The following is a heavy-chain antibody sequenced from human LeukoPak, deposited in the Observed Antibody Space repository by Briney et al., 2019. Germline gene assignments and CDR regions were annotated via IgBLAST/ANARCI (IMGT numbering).Heavy chain of an antibody. CDR1: GFTFSSYA. CDR2: ISYDGSNK. Sequence: GGSLRLSCAASGFTFSSYAMHWVRQAPGKGLEWVAVISYDGSNKYYADSVKGRFTISRDNSKNTLYLQMNSLRAEDTAVYYCARTVVVTYYYGMDVWGQGTTVTVPS. CDR3: ARTVVVTYYYGMDV. D-gene: IGHD2-21*01. V-gene: IGHV3-30-3*01. J-gene: IGHJ6*02.